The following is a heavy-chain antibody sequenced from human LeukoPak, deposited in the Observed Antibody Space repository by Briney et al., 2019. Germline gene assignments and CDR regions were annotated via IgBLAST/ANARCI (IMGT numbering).Heavy chain of an antibody. CDR3: AKDMNYYDSGGYLD. D-gene: IGHD3-22*01. V-gene: IGHV3-9*01. CDR1: GFTFDDYA. Sequence: PGRSLRLSCAASGFTFDDYAMHWVRQAPGKGLEWVSGISWNSGNIGYADSVKGRFTISRDNAKNSLYLQMNSLRAEDTAFYYCAKDMNYYDSGGYLDWGQGTLVTVSS. CDR2: ISWNSGNI. J-gene: IGHJ4*02.